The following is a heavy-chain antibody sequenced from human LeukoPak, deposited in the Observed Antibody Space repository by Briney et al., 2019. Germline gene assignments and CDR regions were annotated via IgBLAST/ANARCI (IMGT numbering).Heavy chain of an antibody. J-gene: IGHJ4*02. Sequence: GASVKVSCKASGYTFTSYDINWVRQATGQGLEWMGGIIPIFGTANYAQKFQGRVTITADESTSTAYMELSSLRSEDTAVYYCARGVHCSSTSCTNWGQGTLVTVSS. V-gene: IGHV1-69*13. CDR2: IIPIFGTA. D-gene: IGHD2-2*01. CDR1: GYTFTSYD. CDR3: ARGVHCSSTSCTN.